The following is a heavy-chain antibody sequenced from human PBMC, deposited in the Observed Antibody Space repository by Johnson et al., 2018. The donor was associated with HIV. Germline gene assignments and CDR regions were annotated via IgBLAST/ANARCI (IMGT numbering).Heavy chain of an antibody. V-gene: IGHV3-33*06. J-gene: IGHJ3*02. CDR3: AKAECGGDCYYAFDI. CDR2: LWYDGTHK. D-gene: IGHD2-21*01. CDR1: GFTFSSYT. Sequence: QVQLVESGGGLVQPGGSLILSCAASGFTFSSYTMSWVRQAPGKGLEWVAVLWYDGTHKYYGDSVKGRFIISRDNSRNTLHLQMSGRRAEDTAVYYCAKAECGGDCYYAFDIWGQGTMVAVSS.